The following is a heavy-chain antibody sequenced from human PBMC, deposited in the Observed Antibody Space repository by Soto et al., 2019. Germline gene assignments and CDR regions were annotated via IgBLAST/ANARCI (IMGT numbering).Heavy chain of an antibody. Sequence: QLQLQESGPGLVKPSETLSLTCTVSGGSISSSSYYWGWIRQPPGKGLEWIGSIYYSGSTYYNPSLKSRVTISVDTSKNHCSLKLSSVTAADTAVYYCARHRGSSGYQPFDYWGQGTLVTVSS. J-gene: IGHJ4*02. CDR2: IYYSGST. CDR3: ARHRGSSGYQPFDY. V-gene: IGHV4-39*01. CDR1: GGSISSSSYY. D-gene: IGHD3-22*01.